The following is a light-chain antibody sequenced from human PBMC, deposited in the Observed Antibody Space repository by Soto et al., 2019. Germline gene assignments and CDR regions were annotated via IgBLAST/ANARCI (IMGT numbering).Light chain of an antibody. CDR2: GAS. Sequence: EIVLRQSPGTLSLSPGERVTLSCRASQSLHSSYLAWYQQKPGQAPRLLIYGASRRATGIPDRFSGSGSGTDFTLTISRLEPEDFAVYYCQQYGSSPPGTFGQGTKVEIK. J-gene: IGKJ1*01. V-gene: IGKV3-20*01. CDR1: QSLHSSY. CDR3: QQYGSSPPGT.